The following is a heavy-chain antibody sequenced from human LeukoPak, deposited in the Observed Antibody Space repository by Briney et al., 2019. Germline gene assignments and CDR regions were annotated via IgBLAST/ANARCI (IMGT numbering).Heavy chain of an antibody. V-gene: IGHV6-1*01. D-gene: IGHD6-19*01. CDR2: TYYRSNWYN. CDR3: ARDVGTSGWHTFDY. Sequence: SQTLSLTCAISGDSVSSNNGAWNWIRQSPSRGLEWLGRTYYRSNWYNDYAASVQGRITINPDTSKNQFSLQLYSVTPEDTAVYYCARDVGTSGWHTFDYWGQGTLVTVSS. J-gene: IGHJ4*02. CDR1: GDSVSSNNGA.